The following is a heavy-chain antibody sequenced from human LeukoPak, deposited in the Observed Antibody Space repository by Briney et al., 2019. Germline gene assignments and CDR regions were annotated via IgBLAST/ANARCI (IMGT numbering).Heavy chain of an antibody. Sequence: SETLSLTCTVSGGSISSYYWSWIRQPAGKGLEWIGRIYTSGSTNYNPSLKSRITMSVDTSKNQFSLKLSSVTAADTAVYYCARDGGGSYYDYYYYGMDVWGQGTTVTVSS. CDR2: IYTSGST. CDR1: GGSISSYY. CDR3: ARDGGGSYYDYYYYGMDV. D-gene: IGHD1-26*01. V-gene: IGHV4-4*07. J-gene: IGHJ6*02.